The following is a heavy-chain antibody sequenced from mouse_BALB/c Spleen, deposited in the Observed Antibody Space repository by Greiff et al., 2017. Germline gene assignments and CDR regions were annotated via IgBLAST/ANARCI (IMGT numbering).Heavy chain of an antibody. V-gene: IGHV5-6-4*01. J-gene: IGHJ1*01. Sequence: EVHLVESGGGLVKPGGSLKLSCAASGFTFSSYTMSWVRQTPEKRLEWVATISSGGSYTYYPDSVKGRFTISRDNAKNTLYLQMSSLKSEDTAMYYCTRDQTGTRYFDVWGAGTTVTVAA. D-gene: IGHD4-1*01. CDR1: GFTFSSYT. CDR3: TRDQTGTRYFDV. CDR2: ISSGGSYT.